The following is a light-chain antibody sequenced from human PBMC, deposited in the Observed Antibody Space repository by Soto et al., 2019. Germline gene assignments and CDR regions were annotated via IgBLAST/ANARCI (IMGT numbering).Light chain of an antibody. CDR3: QQSFITPYT. CDR1: QSISVH. CDR2: AAS. J-gene: IGKJ2*01. Sequence: DIQMTQSPSSLSASVGDTVTITCRASQSISVHLNWYQQKPGKVPKLLIYAASNLHSGVPSRFSDSGSETDFALTISSLQPEDFATYYCQQSFITPYTFGQGTRLEIK. V-gene: IGKV1-39*01.